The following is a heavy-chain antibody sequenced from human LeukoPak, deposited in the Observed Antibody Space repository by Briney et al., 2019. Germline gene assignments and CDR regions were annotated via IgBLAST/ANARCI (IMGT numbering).Heavy chain of an antibody. CDR2: IYPGDSDT. D-gene: IGHD5-24*01. CDR1: GYTFTSYW. Sequence: GESLKISCKASGYTFTSYWIGWVRQMPGKGLEWMGIIYPGDSDTAYSPSFQGQVTISADKSISTAYLQWSSLKASDTAVYYCARVEMATGWFDSWGQGTLATVSS. V-gene: IGHV5-51*01. CDR3: ARVEMATGWFDS. J-gene: IGHJ5*01.